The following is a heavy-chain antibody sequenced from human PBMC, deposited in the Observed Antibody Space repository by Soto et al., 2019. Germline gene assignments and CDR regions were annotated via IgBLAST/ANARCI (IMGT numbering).Heavy chain of an antibody. CDR3: ARGHIVVVPAAILVYYYYGMDV. D-gene: IGHD2-2*02. Sequence: PSETLSLTCAVYGGSFSGYYWSWIRQPPGKGLEWIGEINHSGSTNYNPSLKSRVTISVYTSKNQFSLKLSSVTAADTAVYYCARGHIVVVPAAILVYYYYGMDVWGQGTTVTVSS. CDR1: GGSFSGYY. V-gene: IGHV4-34*01. J-gene: IGHJ6*02. CDR2: INHSGST.